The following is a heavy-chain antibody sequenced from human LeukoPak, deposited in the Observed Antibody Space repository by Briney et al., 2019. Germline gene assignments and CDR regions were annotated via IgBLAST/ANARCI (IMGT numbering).Heavy chain of an antibody. Sequence: GASLRLSCAPSGFSFSTYAMSWVRQAPGKGLEWVSAISASGGSTYYAVSVRGRFTISRDNSKNTLYLQMSSLTAEDTAIYYCAKRLGYCSDGNCYCENWGQGTLVTVSS. J-gene: IGHJ4*02. D-gene: IGHD2-15*01. V-gene: IGHV3-23*01. CDR2: ISASGGST. CDR3: AKRLGYCSDGNCYCEN. CDR1: GFSFSTYA.